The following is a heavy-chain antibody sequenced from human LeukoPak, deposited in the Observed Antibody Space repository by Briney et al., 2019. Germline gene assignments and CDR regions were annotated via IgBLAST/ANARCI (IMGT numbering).Heavy chain of an antibody. CDR1: GGSISSSSYY. V-gene: IGHV4-39*07. CDR2: IYYSGST. Sequence: PSETLSLTCTVSGGSISSSSYYWGWIRQPPGKGLEWIGSIYYSGSTNYNPSLKSRVTISVDTSKNQFSLKLSSVTAADTAVYYCARVDTAMALNFDYWGQGTLVTVSS. J-gene: IGHJ4*02. D-gene: IGHD5-18*01. CDR3: ARVDTAMALNFDY.